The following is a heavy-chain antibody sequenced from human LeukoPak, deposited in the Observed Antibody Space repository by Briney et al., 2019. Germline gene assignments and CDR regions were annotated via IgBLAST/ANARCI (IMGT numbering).Heavy chain of an antibody. Sequence: SETLSLTCTVSGGSISSSSYYWGWIRQPPGKGLEWIGSIYYSGSTYYNPSLKSRVTISVDTSKNQFSLKLSSVTAADTAVYYCARDGSVVVNPTYYFDYWGQGTLVTVSP. CDR2: IYYSGST. J-gene: IGHJ4*02. V-gene: IGHV4-39*02. CDR1: GGSISSSSYY. D-gene: IGHD3-22*01. CDR3: ARDGSVVVNPTYYFDY.